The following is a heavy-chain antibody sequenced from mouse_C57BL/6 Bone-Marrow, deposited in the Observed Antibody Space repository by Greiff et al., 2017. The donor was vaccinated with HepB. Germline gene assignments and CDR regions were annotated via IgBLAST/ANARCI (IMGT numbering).Heavy chain of an antibody. D-gene: IGHD1-1*01. V-gene: IGHV1-81*01. CDR2: IYPRSGNT. CDR3: ARRSYGSSYYYAMDY. J-gene: IGHJ4*01. Sequence: KESCKASGYTFPSYGISWVKQRTGQGLEWIGEIYPRSGNTYYNEKFKGKATLTADKSSSTAYMELRSLTSEDSAVYFCARRSYGSSYYYAMDYWGQGTSVTVSS. CDR1: GYTFPSYG.